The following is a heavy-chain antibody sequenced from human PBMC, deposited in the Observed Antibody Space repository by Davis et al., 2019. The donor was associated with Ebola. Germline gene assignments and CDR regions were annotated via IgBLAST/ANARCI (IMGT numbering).Heavy chain of an antibody. CDR1: GGSISSYY. V-gene: IGHV4-59*01. J-gene: IGHJ6*03. CDR2: IYYSGST. D-gene: IGHD7-27*01. CDR3: ARDIEAGDWSNYYYMDV. Sequence: PSETLSLTCTVSGGSISSYYWSWIRQPPGKGLEWIGYIYYSGSTNYNPSLKSRVTISVDTSKNQFSLKLSSVTAADTAVYYCARDIEAGDWSNYYYMDVWGKGNPGHRLL.